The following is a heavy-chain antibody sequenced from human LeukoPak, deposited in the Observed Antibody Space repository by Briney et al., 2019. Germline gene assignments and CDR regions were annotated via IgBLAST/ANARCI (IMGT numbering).Heavy chain of an antibody. CDR3: ARNNVFDP. Sequence: GGSLRLSCAASGFTFSSYEMNWVRQPPGEGLEWVSYISSSGSTIYYADSVKGRFTISRDNAKNSLYLQMNSLRAEDTAAYYCARNNVFDPWGQGTLVTVSS. CDR2: ISSSGSTI. CDR1: GFTFSSYE. V-gene: IGHV3-48*03. J-gene: IGHJ5*02.